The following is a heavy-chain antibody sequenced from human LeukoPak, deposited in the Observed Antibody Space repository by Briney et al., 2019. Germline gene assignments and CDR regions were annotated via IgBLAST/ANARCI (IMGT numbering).Heavy chain of an antibody. D-gene: IGHD5-24*01. CDR2: ISWKSGSI. CDR3: AKARRGGRDGYNWAFDY. J-gene: IGHJ4*02. CDR1: GFTFDDYA. Sequence: GGSLRLSCAASGFTFDDYAMHWVRQAPGKGLEWVSGISWKSGSIGYADSVKGRFTISRDDAKNSLYLQMNSLRAEDTALYFCAKARRGGRDGYNWAFDYWGQGTLVTVSS. V-gene: IGHV3-9*01.